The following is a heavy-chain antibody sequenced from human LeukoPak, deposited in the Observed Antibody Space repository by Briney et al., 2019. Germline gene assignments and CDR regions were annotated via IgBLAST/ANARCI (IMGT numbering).Heavy chain of an antibody. CDR3: ARDTGVVGYSSSWPREPGFDY. J-gene: IGHJ4*02. Sequence: GRSLRLSCAASGFTFSSYAMHWVRQAPGKGLEWVAVISYDGSNKYYADSVKGRFTISGDNSKNTLYLQVNSLRAEDTAVYYCARDTGVVGYSSSWPREPGFDYWGQGTLVTVSS. D-gene: IGHD6-13*01. CDR2: ISYDGSNK. CDR1: GFTFSSYA. V-gene: IGHV3-30-3*01.